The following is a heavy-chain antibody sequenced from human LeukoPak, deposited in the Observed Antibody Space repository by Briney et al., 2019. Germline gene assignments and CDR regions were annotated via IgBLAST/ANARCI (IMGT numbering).Heavy chain of an antibody. CDR1: GFSVSSNA. CDR3: AKWGTGIPFDY. CDR2: MSAAGGST. J-gene: IGHJ4*02. V-gene: IGHV3-23*01. Sequence: GGSLRLSCAASGFSVSSNAMSWVRQAPGKAPDWVSGMSAAGGSTYYADSVKGRFTISRDNSKNTLYLQMNSLRAEDTAVYYCAKWGTGIPFDYWGQGTLVTVS. D-gene: IGHD3-16*01.